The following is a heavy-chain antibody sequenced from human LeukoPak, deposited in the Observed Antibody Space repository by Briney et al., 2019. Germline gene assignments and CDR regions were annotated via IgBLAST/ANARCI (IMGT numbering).Heavy chain of an antibody. CDR1: GGTFSSYA. Sequence: PVKVSCKASGGTFSSYAISWVRQAPGQGLEWMGGIIPIFGTANYAQKFQGRVTITADKSTSTAYMELSSLRSEDTAVYYCATSMVRGVTGGNYYYYMDVWGKGTTVTVSS. D-gene: IGHD3-10*01. CDR3: ATSMVRGVTGGNYYYYMDV. V-gene: IGHV1-69*06. CDR2: IIPIFGTA. J-gene: IGHJ6*03.